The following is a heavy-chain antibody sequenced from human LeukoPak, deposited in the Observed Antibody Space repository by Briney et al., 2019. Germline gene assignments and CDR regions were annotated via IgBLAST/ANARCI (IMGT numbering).Heavy chain of an antibody. CDR3: ARDRNGQSTGAGDY. J-gene: IGHJ4*02. D-gene: IGHD1-26*01. V-gene: IGHV1-2*02. CDR1: GFIVAVYY. CDR2: INPNTGDP. Sequence: ASLKVSCKASGFIVAVYYIHWVRLAPGQGLEWMGWINPNTGDPNYAQKFQGRISMTWDVSLSTAYLELTRVTSDDSAIYYCARDRNGQSTGAGDYWGQGTLGTVSS.